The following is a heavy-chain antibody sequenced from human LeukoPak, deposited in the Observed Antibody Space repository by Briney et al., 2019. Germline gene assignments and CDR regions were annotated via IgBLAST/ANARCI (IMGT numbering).Heavy chain of an antibody. D-gene: IGHD6-13*01. V-gene: IGHV3-23*01. J-gene: IGHJ6*03. CDR3: AKTYFSSRAHYFYYYYMDV. CDR2: FSGGGSST. CDR1: GFTFSSYG. Sequence: GGSLRLSCAASGFTFSSYGMSWVRQAPGKGLEWVSAFSGGGSSTFYADSVKGRFTISRDNSNLQMNSLRAEDTAVYYCAKTYFSSRAHYFYYYYMDVWGKGTTVTISS.